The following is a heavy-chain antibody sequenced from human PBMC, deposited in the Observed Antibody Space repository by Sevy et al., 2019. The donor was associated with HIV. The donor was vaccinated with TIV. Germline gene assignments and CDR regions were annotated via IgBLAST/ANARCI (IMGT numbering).Heavy chain of an antibody. V-gene: IGHV3-66*01. Sequence: GGSLRLSCAASGFTVNSNYMTWVRQAPGKGLEGVSVIHSDDTTYHADSVQDRFTISRDNFKNTRYLHMSSLRAEDTAVYYCARGKSGYGYALNYWGQGTLVTVSS. CDR1: GFTVNSNY. D-gene: IGHD5-18*01. CDR3: ARGKSGYGYALNY. J-gene: IGHJ4*02. CDR2: IHSDDTT.